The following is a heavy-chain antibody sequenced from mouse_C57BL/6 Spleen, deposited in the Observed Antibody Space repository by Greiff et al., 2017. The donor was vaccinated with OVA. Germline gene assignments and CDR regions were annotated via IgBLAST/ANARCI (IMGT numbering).Heavy chain of an antibody. Sequence: VKLMESGAELVKPGASVKMSCKASGYTFTTYPIEWMKQNHGKSLEWIGNFHPYNDDTKYNEKFKGKATLTVEKSSSTVYLELSRLTSDDSAVYYCARQRDGYYGYFDYWGQGTTLTVSS. CDR2: FHPYNDDT. CDR3: ARQRDGYYGYFDY. J-gene: IGHJ2*01. D-gene: IGHD2-3*01. CDR1: GYTFTTYP. V-gene: IGHV1-47*01.